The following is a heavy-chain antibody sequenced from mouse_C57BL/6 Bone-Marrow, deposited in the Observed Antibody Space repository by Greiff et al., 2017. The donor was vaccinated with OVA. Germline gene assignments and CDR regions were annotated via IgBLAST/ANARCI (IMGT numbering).Heavy chain of an antibody. Sequence: EVKLVESGGGLVKPGGSLKLSCAASGFTFSDYGMHWVRQAPEKGLEWVAYISSGGSTIYYADPVKGRFTISRDNAKNTLFLQMTSLGDEDTAMYYCARWAFAYWGQGTLVTVSA. J-gene: IGHJ3*01. V-gene: IGHV5-17*01. CDR1: GFTFSDYG. CDR3: ARWAFAY. CDR2: ISSGGSTI.